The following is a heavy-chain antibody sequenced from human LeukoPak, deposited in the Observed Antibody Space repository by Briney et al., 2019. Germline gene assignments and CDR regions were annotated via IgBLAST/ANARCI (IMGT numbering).Heavy chain of an antibody. V-gene: IGHV4-34*01. D-gene: IGHD2-2*01. Sequence: PSETLSLTCAVYGGSFSGYYWSWIRQPPGKGLEWIGEINHSGSTNYNPSLKSRVTISVDTSKNQFSLKLSSVTAADTAVYYCARGAANPIVVVPAAVLDLWGRGTLVTVSS. J-gene: IGHJ2*01. CDR3: ARGAANPIVVVPAAVLDL. CDR2: INHSGST. CDR1: GGSFSGYY.